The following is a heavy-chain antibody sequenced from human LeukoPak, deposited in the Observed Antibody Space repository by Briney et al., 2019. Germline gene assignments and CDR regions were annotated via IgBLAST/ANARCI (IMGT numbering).Heavy chain of an antibody. CDR1: GFTFSSYT. D-gene: IGHD1-26*01. Sequence: PGGSLRLSCAASGFTFSSYTMTWVRQAPGKGLEWVSYLSSSSSNIYYADSVKGRFNISRDNAKNSLYLQMNSLRDEDTAVYYCARGAYSGSYYGWFDPWGQGTLVTVSS. CDR3: ARGAYSGSYYGWFDP. J-gene: IGHJ5*02. V-gene: IGHV3-48*02. CDR2: LSSSSSNI.